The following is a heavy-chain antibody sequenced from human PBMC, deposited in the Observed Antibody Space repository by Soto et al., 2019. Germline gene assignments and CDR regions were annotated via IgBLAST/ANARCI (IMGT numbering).Heavy chain of an antibody. Sequence: QEQLVQSGAEVKKPGASVKVSCKASGYTFSGYYIHWLRQAPGQGLEWMGWINPNSGGTNYAQKFQGRVTVTRDTPTSTAYMELSRLTSDDTAVYYCARDAGARTIYYYYGMDVWGQGTTVTVSS. CDR3: ARDAGARTIYYYYGMDV. CDR2: INPNSGGT. CDR1: GYTFSGYY. V-gene: IGHV1-2*02. J-gene: IGHJ6*02. D-gene: IGHD3-3*01.